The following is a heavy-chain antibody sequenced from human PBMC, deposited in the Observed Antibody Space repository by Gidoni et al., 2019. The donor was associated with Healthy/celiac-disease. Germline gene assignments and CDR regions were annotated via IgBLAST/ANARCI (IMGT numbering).Heavy chain of an antibody. CDR3: ARWGDSSGYPLDY. D-gene: IGHD3-22*01. V-gene: IGHV1-46*01. CDR1: GYTFTSYY. J-gene: IGHJ4*02. Sequence: QVQLVQSGAEVKKPGASVKVSCKASGYTFTSYYMHWVRQAHGQGLESMGISNPSGVSTSNAQQFQGRVPMTRDTSTSTVYMELSSLRSEDTAVYYCARWGDSSGYPLDYWGQGTLVTVSS. CDR2: SNPSGVST.